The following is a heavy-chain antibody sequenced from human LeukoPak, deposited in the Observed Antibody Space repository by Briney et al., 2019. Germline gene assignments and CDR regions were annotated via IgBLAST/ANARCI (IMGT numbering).Heavy chain of an antibody. D-gene: IGHD2-15*01. J-gene: IGHJ5*02. Sequence: GGSLRLSCAASGFTFSDYYMSWIRQAPGKGLEWVSYISSSGSTIYYADSVKGRFTISRDNAKNSLYLQMNSLRAEDTAVYYCAGVYCSGGSCYSGWFDPWGQGTLVTVSS. V-gene: IGHV3-11*04. CDR3: AGVYCSGGSCYSGWFDP. CDR1: GFTFSDYY. CDR2: ISSSGSTI.